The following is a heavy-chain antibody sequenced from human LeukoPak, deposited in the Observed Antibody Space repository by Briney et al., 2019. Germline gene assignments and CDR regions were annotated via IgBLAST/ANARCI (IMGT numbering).Heavy chain of an antibody. CDR1: GFTFSSYG. V-gene: IGHV3-33*01. CDR3: ARDSQYYYDSSGYPVPSDY. Sequence: GRSLRLSCAASGFTFSSYGMHWVRQAPGKGLEWVAVIWYDGSNKYYADSVKGRFTISRDNAKNSLYLQMNSLRAEDTAVYYCARDSQYYYDSSGYPVPSDYWGQGTLVTVSS. J-gene: IGHJ4*02. CDR2: IWYDGSNK. D-gene: IGHD3-22*01.